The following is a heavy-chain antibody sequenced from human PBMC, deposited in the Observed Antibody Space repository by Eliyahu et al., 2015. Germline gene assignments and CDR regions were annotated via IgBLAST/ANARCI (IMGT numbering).Heavy chain of an antibody. D-gene: IGHD1-26*01. J-gene: IGHJ4*02. V-gene: IGHV3-13*01. CDR2: IATTGDT. CDR3: ARDKYSGSYSFDS. Sequence: EVQLVESGGGLVQPGGXLRLSCAASGFTFSSYDMHWVRQATGKGLEWVSTIATTGDTYYPRSVKGRFTISREDAKNSLYLQMNSLRAGDTAVYYCARDKYSGSYSFDSWGQGTLVTVSS. CDR1: GFTFSSYD.